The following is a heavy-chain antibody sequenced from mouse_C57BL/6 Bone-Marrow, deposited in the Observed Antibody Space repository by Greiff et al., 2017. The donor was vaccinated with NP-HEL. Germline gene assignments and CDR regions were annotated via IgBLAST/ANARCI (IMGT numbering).Heavy chain of an antibody. J-gene: IGHJ4*01. V-gene: IGHV5-17*01. CDR3: ANIDY. Sequence: EVKLVESGGGLVKPGGSLKLSCAASGFTFSDYGMHWVRQAPEKGLEWVAYISSGSSTIYYADTVKGRFTISRDNAKNALCLQMTSLRSEDTDMYYCANIDYWGQGTSVTVSS. CDR2: ISSGSSTI. CDR1: GFTFSDYG.